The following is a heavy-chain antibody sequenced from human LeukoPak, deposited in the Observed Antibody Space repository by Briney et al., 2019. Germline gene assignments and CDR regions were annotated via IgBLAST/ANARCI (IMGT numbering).Heavy chain of an antibody. CDR2: INPNSGGT. Sequence: AAVKVSCKASGYTFTGYYMHWVRQAPGQGLELMGWINPNSGGTNYAQKFQGRVSMTRDRSISTAYMELSRLRSDDTAVYYCARVDTMIVVESAAFDIWGQGTMVTVSS. J-gene: IGHJ3*02. CDR1: GYTFTGYY. V-gene: IGHV1-2*02. D-gene: IGHD3-22*01. CDR3: ARVDTMIVVESAAFDI.